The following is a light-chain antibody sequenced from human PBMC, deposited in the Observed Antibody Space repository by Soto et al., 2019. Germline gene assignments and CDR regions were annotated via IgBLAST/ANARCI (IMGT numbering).Light chain of an antibody. CDR3: SSYTSSRSYV. V-gene: IGLV2-14*01. Sequence: QSALTQPASVSGSPGQSITISCTGTSSDIGGYNYVSWYQQHPGKAPKLMIYDVSNRPSGVSNRFSGSKSGNTASLTISGLQAEDEADFYCSSYTSSRSYVFGAGTKVIVL. CDR2: DVS. J-gene: IGLJ1*01. CDR1: SSDIGGYNY.